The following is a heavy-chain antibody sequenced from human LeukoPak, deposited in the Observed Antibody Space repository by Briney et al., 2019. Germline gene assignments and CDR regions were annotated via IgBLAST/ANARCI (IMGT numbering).Heavy chain of an antibody. Sequence: PGGSLRLSCAASGFSFNNYAMSWVRQAPGKGLEWVSAITDSGGDTYHADSVKGRFTISRDNSKNTLYLQMNSLRAEDTAVYYCAKDISGYYRPFDYWGQGTLVTVSS. D-gene: IGHD3-22*01. CDR1: GFSFNNYA. V-gene: IGHV3-23*01. CDR2: ITDSGGDT. J-gene: IGHJ4*02. CDR3: AKDISGYYRPFDY.